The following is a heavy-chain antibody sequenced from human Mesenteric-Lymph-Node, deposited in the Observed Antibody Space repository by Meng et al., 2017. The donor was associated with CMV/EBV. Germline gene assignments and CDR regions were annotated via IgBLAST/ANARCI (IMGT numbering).Heavy chain of an antibody. CDR1: GFTFSSYA. CDR3: ARDLGDIVVVPAARRYCDY. Sequence: GGSLRLSCAASGFTFSSYAMSWVRQAPGKGLEWVSAISGSGGSTYYADSVKGRFTISRDNSKNTLYLQMNSLRAEDTAVYYCARDLGDIVVVPAARRYCDYWSQGTLVTVSS. CDR2: ISGSGGST. J-gene: IGHJ4*02. V-gene: IGHV3-23*01. D-gene: IGHD2-2*01.